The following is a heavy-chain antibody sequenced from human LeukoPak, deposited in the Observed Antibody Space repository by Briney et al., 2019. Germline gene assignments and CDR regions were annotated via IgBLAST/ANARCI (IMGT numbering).Heavy chain of an antibody. Sequence: GGSLRLSCAASGFTFSSYAMHWVRQAPGKRLEWVAVISYDGSNKYYADSVKGRFTISRDNSKNTLYLQMNSLRAEDTAVYYCAGGVVVPAAMPADYWGQGTLVTVSS. D-gene: IGHD2-2*01. CDR3: AGGVVVPAAMPADY. V-gene: IGHV3-30*04. CDR2: ISYDGSNK. J-gene: IGHJ4*02. CDR1: GFTFSSYA.